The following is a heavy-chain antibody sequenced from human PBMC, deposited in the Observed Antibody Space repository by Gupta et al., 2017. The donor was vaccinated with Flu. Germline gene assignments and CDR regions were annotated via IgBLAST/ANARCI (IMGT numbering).Heavy chain of an antibody. J-gene: IGHJ1*01. CDR3: STTGGQAYYFEH. CDR1: ISRGNSY. CDR2: VYHSGYT. D-gene: IGHD2-8*02. Sequence: ISRGNSYSAWSLQPPGKVLCGIASVYHSGYTNYSPSLNSQVTISVDTLKNHFSLTLNSVSDADTTFYYCSTTGGQAYYFEHWGQGTLVTVSS. V-gene: IGHV4-39*01.